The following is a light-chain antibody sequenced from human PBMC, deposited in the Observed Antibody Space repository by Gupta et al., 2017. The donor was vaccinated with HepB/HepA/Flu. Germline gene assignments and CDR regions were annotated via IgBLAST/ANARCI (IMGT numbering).Light chain of an antibody. V-gene: IGLV2-14*03. CDR1: SSDVGRYNY. Sequence: QSALTQPASVSESPGQSITISCTGTSSDVGRYNYVSWYQQYPGKAPKLVIHDVSNRPSGVSNRFSGSKSGNTASLTISGLQAEDEADYYCSSYTSSNTYVFGSGTEVTVL. CDR2: DVS. CDR3: SSYTSSNTYV. J-gene: IGLJ1*01.